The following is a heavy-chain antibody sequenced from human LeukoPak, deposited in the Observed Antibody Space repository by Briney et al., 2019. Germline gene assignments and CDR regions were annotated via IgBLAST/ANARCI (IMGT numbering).Heavy chain of an antibody. V-gene: IGHV4-61*02. CDR3: ARAGVTDRYSGYDLDY. D-gene: IGHD5-12*01. CDR1: GGSISSGSYY. Sequence: PSQTLSLTCTVSGGSISSGSYYWSWIRQPAGKGLEWIGRIYTSGSTNYNPSLKSRVTISVDTSKNQFSLKLSSVTAADTAVYYCARAGVTDRYSGYDLDYWGQGTLVTVSS. CDR2: IYTSGST. J-gene: IGHJ4*02.